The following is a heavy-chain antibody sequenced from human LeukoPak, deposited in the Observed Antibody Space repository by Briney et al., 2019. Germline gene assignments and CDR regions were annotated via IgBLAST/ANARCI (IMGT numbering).Heavy chain of an antibody. CDR1: GFSISDYC. V-gene: IGHV3-7*01. Sequence: GGSLRLSCAASGFSISDYCMNWVRQVPGKGLEWVANINLGGSASLYVDSVKGRFTITRDNARNSLSLQMSSLKVEDTAIYYCAAWGLHNFWGQGTLVAVSS. CDR3: AAWGLHNF. D-gene: IGHD7-27*01. CDR2: INLGGSAS. J-gene: IGHJ4*02.